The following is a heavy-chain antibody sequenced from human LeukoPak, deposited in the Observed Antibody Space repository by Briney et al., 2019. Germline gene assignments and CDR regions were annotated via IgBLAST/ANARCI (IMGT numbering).Heavy chain of an antibody. V-gene: IGHV4-39*07. CDR2: IYYSGST. Sequence: SETLPLTCTVSGGSISSISYYWGWIRQPPGEGLEWIGTIYYSGSTYYNPSLKNRVTISIDTSTNQFSLKLSSVTAADTAVYYCAKVGLYNWFDPWGQGTLVTVSS. J-gene: IGHJ5*02. CDR3: AKVGLYNWFDP. CDR1: GGSISSISYY.